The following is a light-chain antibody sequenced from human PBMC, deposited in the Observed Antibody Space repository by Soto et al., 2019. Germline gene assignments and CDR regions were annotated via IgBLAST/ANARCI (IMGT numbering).Light chain of an antibody. J-gene: IGLJ2*01. V-gene: IGLV1-47*01. Sequence: QSVLTQPPSASGTPGQRVTISCSGSSSNIGSNYVYWYQQLPGTAPKLLIYRNNQRPSGVPDRFSGSKSGTSASLAISGLQAEDEADYYCSSFAGGGNPVLLGGGTKLTVL. CDR1: SSNIGSNY. CDR2: RNN. CDR3: SSFAGGGNPVL.